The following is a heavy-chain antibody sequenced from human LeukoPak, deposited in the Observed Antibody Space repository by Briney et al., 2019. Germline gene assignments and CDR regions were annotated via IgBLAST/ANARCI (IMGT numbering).Heavy chain of an antibody. CDR2: IQNDGSNE. V-gene: IGHV3-30*02. CDR1: GFTFSSYG. J-gene: IGHJ6*03. CDR3: AKIGRSYDFWTGYYEEEVDYMDV. Sequence: PGGSLRLSCAASGFTFSSYGIHWVRQAPGKGLEWVAYIQNDGSNEQYADSVKGRFSISRDSSKNILYLQMNSLRAEDTAVYYCAKIGRSYDFWTGYYEEEVDYMDVWGKGTTVTVSS. D-gene: IGHD3-3*01.